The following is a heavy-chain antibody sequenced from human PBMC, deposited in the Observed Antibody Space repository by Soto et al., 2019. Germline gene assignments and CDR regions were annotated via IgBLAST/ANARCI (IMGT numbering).Heavy chain of an antibody. CDR3: AKLRYFDWSSYNWFEY. Sequence: PGGSLRLSCAASGFTFSSHAMTWVRQAPGKGLEWVSGISGSGATTSYADSVKGRFTVSRDNSKNTLYLQMNSLRVEDTAVYYCAKLRYFDWSSYNWFEYWGQGTPVTVSS. D-gene: IGHD3-9*01. CDR2: ISGSGATT. J-gene: IGHJ5*01. CDR1: GFTFSSHA. V-gene: IGHV3-23*01.